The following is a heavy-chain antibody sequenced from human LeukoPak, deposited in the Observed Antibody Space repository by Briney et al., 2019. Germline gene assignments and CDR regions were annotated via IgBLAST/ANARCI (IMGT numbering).Heavy chain of an antibody. CDR2: ITSSSSEI. D-gene: IGHD5-12*01. V-gene: IGHV3-21*03. J-gene: IGHJ1*01. CDR1: GFTFGSYW. Sequence: GGSLRLSCAASGFTFGSYWMTWVRQAPGKGLEWVSAITSSSSEIYYADSVKGRFTISRDNAKNSLYLQMNSLRAEDTAVYYCARVSSTMTVDKDFQHWGQGTLVTVSS. CDR3: ARVSSTMTVDKDFQH.